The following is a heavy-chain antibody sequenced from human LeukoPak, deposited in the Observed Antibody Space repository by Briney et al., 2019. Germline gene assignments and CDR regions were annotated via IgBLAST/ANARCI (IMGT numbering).Heavy chain of an antibody. V-gene: IGHV3-43*02. Sequence: PGGSLRLSCAASGFTFDDYAMHWVRPAPGKGLEWFCLISVYGGKTYYADSVKGRFTISRDNSKNSLYLQMNSLRTEDIALYYCARGGQWLIRDWGQGTLVTVSS. D-gene: IGHD6-19*01. CDR2: ISVYGGKT. CDR1: GFTFDDYA. J-gene: IGHJ4*02. CDR3: ARGGQWLIRD.